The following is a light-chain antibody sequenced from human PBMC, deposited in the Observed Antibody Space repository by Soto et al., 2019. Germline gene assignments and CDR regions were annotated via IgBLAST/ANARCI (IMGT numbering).Light chain of an antibody. CDR3: QQTYSVPLT. V-gene: IGKV1-39*01. CDR1: QNIVNY. J-gene: IGKJ4*01. CDR2: GAS. Sequence: DIQMTQSPSSLSASVGDRVTITCRASQNIVNYLNWYQWKPGKAPKLLIYGASSLQRGVPSRFSGSGSGTDFTLTISTLQPEDFATFYCQQTYSVPLTFGGGTKVEIK.